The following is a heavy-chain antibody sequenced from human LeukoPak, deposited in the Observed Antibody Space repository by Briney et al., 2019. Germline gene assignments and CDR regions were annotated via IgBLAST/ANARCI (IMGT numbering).Heavy chain of an antibody. V-gene: IGHV5-51*01. J-gene: IGHJ4*02. D-gene: IGHD3-10*01. CDR2: IYPGDSDT. Sequence: GGSLKISCKGSGYSFTSYWIGWVRQMPGKGLEWMGIIYPGDSDTRYSPSFQGQVTISADKSISTAYLQWSSLKASDTAIYYCARANSGTYGGNDFWGQGTLVTVSS. CDR1: GYSFTSYW. CDR3: ARANSGTYGGNDF.